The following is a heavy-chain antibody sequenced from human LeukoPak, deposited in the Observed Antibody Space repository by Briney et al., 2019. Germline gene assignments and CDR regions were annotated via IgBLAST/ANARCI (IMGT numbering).Heavy chain of an antibody. Sequence: SETLSLTCAVYGGSFSGYYWSWLRQPPGKGLEWIGEINHSGSTNYNPSLKSRVTISVDTSKNQFSLKLGSVTAADTAVYNCARTRPRAHSNSWYVSSYFYYFMDVSGERSSVTVSS. V-gene: IGHV4-34*01. CDR2: INHSGST. CDR3: ARTRPRAHSNSWYVSSYFYYFMDV. J-gene: IGHJ6*03. D-gene: IGHD6-13*01. CDR1: GGSFSGYY.